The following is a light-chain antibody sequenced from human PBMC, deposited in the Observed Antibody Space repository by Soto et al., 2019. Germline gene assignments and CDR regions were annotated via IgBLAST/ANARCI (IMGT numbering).Light chain of an antibody. CDR3: QQYDDWPPLT. CDR2: DAS. V-gene: IGKV3-15*01. CDR1: RSVGDN. J-gene: IGKJ4*01. Sequence: TVMTQSPAALSVSPGDRASLSFRASRSVGDNLAWYQVRPGQSPRLLIFDASTRAAGVPVRFTGSGSGTEFTLTIDSLQSDDIATYYWQQYDDWPPLTFGGGTKV.